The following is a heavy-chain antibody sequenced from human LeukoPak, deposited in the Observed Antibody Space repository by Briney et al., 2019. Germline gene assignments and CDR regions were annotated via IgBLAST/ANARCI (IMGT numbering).Heavy chain of an antibody. J-gene: IGHJ4*02. V-gene: IGHV3-23*01. CDR2: ISGSGGST. CDR3: AKGLAQLWFY. Sequence: GGSLRLSCAASGFTFNSYAMSWVRQAPGKGLEWVSAISGSGGSTYYADSVKGRSTISRDNSKNTLYLQMISLRAEDTAVYYCAKGLAQLWFYWGQGTLVTVSS. D-gene: IGHD5-18*01. CDR1: GFTFNSYA.